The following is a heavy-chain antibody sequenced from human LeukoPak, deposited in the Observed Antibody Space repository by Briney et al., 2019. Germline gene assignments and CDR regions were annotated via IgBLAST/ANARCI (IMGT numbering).Heavy chain of an antibody. Sequence: GGSLRLSCAASGFTFSSYAMHWVRQAPGKGLEWVAVISYDGSNKYYADSVKGRFTISRDNSKNTLYLQMNSLRAEDTAVYYCARDLGYCSGGSCEYWFDYWGQGTLVTVSS. CDR2: ISYDGSNK. D-gene: IGHD2-15*01. CDR3: ARDLGYCSGGSCEYWFDY. CDR1: GFTFSSYA. V-gene: IGHV3-30*14. J-gene: IGHJ4*02.